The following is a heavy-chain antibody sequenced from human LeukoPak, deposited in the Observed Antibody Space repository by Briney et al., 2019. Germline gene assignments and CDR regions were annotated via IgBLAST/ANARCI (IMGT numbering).Heavy chain of an antibody. J-gene: IGHJ4*02. D-gene: IGHD6-13*01. Sequence: GGSLRLSCAASGFTFSSYWMHWVRQAPGKGLLWVSRINSDGSSTSYADSVKGRFTISRDNAKNTLYLQMNSLRAEDTAVYYCAKAVAAAGTGGYLWGQGTLVTVSS. CDR2: INSDGSST. CDR3: AKAVAAAGTGGYL. V-gene: IGHV3-74*01. CDR1: GFTFSSYW.